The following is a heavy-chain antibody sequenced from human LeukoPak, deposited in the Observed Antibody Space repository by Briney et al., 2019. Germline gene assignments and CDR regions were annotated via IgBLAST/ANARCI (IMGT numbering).Heavy chain of an antibody. D-gene: IGHD3-9*01. CDR3: ARTRINYDILTGYYLTSYYFDY. V-gene: IGHV4-59*01. Sequence: SETLSLTCTVSGGSISSYYWSWIRQPPGKGLEWIGYTYYSGSTNYNPSLKSRVTIPVDTSKNQFSLKLSSVTAADTAVYYCARTRINYDILTGYYLTSYYFDYWGQGTLVTVSS. CDR1: GGSISSYY. CDR2: TYYSGST. J-gene: IGHJ4*02.